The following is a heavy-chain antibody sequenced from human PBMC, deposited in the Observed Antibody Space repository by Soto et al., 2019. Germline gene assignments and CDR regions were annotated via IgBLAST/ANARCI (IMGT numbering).Heavy chain of an antibody. Sequence: EVQLVESGGGLVKPGGSLRLSCAASGFTFTRYSMNWVRQAPGKGLEWVSSISSTTNYIYYGDSMKGRFTISRDNAKNSLYLQINSLRVEDTAVYYCVRGTLTPGLDNWGQGSRVTVSS. J-gene: IGHJ4*02. V-gene: IGHV3-21*04. CDR3: VRGTLTPGLDN. CDR2: ISSTTNYI. CDR1: GFTFTRYS. D-gene: IGHD1-7*01.